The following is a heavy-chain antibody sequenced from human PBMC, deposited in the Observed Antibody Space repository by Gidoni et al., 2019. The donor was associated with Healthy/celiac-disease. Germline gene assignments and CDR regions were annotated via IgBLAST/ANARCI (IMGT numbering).Heavy chain of an antibody. CDR1: GFTFSSYG. CDR3: VATRDYFDY. Sequence: QVQLVESGGGVVQLGRPLRLPCPASGFTFSSYGMHWVRQAPGKGLEWVAVISYDGSNKYYADSVKGRFTISRDNSKNTLYLQMNSLRAEDTAVYYCVATRDYFDYWGQGTLVTVSS. J-gene: IGHJ4*02. V-gene: IGHV3-30*03. CDR2: ISYDGSNK.